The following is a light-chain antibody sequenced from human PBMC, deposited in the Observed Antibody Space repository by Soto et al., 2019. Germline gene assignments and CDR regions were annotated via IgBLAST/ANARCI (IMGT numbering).Light chain of an antibody. CDR1: QSVSSSY. V-gene: IGKV3-15*01. Sequence: EIVLTQSPGTRSLSPGERATLSCRASQSVSSSYLAWYQQKPGQAPRLLIYGASTRATGIPDRFSGSGSRTEFTLTICSLQSGDFAVYYCQQYNRWPFTFGPGTKVDIK. CDR3: QQYNRWPFT. CDR2: GAS. J-gene: IGKJ3*01.